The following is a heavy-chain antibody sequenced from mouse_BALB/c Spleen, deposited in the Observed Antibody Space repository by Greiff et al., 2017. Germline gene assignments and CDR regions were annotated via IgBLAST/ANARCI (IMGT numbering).Heavy chain of an antibody. CDR2: IDTSDSYT. V-gene: IGHV1-69*01. CDR3: ARKREGYFDY. J-gene: IGHJ2*01. CDR1: GYTFTDYW. Sequence: QVQLQQSGAELVMPGASVKMSCKASGYTFTDYWMHWVKQRPGQGLEWIGAIDTSDSYTSYNQKFKGKATLTVDESSSTAYMQLSSLTSEDSAVYYCARKREGYFDYWGQGTTLTVSS.